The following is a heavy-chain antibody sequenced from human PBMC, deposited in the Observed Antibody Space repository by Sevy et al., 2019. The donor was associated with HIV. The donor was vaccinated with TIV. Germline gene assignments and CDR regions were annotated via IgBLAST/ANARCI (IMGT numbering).Heavy chain of an antibody. Sequence: GGSLRLSCAASESIVTNAWMSWVRRAPGKGLEWVGRIKSVGGTADYASHLKGRFTISRDASENMLYLQMHSLKSEDTAVYYCTTYYDSTGYYLYLDFDYWGQGTQVTVSS. V-gene: IGHV3-15*01. CDR1: ESIVTNAW. CDR3: TTYYDSTGYYLYLDFDY. CDR2: IKSVGGTA. D-gene: IGHD3-22*01. J-gene: IGHJ4*02.